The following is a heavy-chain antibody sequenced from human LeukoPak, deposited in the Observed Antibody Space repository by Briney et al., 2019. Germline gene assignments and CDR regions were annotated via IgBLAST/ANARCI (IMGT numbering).Heavy chain of an antibody. CDR2: ISISGDDT. Sequence: GGSLRLSCATSGFSFSSHAMTWVRQAPGKGLEWLSAISISGDDTYYADSVKGRFTISRDNSKNTLYLQMNSLRAEDTAVYYCARDGSGSYAFDYWGQGTLVTVSS. CDR1: GFSFSSHA. CDR3: ARDGSGSYAFDY. V-gene: IGHV3-23*01. D-gene: IGHD3-10*01. J-gene: IGHJ4*02.